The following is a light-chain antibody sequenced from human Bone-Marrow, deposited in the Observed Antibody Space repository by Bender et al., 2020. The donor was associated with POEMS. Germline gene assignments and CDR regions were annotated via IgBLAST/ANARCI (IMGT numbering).Light chain of an antibody. CDR1: SSNIGGNS. CDR2: SNY. CDR3: ATWHDSLNGWV. V-gene: IGLV1-44*01. Sequence: QSVLTQPPSASGTPGQRVTISCSGSSSNIGGNSVNWYQHLPGTAPKLLIYSNYQRPSGVPDRFSGSKSGTSASLAISGLQSEDEGDYYCATWHDSLNGWVFGGGTKLAVL. J-gene: IGLJ3*02.